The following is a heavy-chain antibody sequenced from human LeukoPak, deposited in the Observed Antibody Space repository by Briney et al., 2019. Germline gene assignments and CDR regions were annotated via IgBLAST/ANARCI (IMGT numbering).Heavy chain of an antibody. CDR3: ARARVVAVKGSPSWFDP. V-gene: IGHV1-3*01. J-gene: IGHJ5*02. CDR1: GYTFTSYA. CDR2: INAGNGNT. Sequence: ASVKVSCKASGYTFTSYAMHWVRQAPGQRLEWMGWINAGNGNTKYSQKFQGRVTITRDTSASTAYMELSSLRSEDTAVYYCARARVVAVKGSPSWFDPWGQGTLVTVSS. D-gene: IGHD2-15*01.